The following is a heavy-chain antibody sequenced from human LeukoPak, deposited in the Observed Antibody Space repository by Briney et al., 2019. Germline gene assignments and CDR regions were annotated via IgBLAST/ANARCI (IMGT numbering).Heavy chain of an antibody. J-gene: IGHJ4*02. D-gene: IGHD6-19*01. V-gene: IGHV4-59*01. Sequence: SETLSLTCTVSGGSISRYYWSWIRQPPGKGLEWIGYIYYSGSTNYNPSLKSRVTISVDTSKNQFSLKLSSVTAADTAVYYCARDRVAVAGRTIDYWGQGPLVTVSS. CDR1: GGSISRYY. CDR3: ARDRVAVAGRTIDY. CDR2: IYYSGST.